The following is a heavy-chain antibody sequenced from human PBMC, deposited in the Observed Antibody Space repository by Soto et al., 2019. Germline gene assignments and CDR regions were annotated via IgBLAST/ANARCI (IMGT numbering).Heavy chain of an antibody. J-gene: IGHJ6*01. CDR1: VFTVSSYY. CDR2: IYSGGST. D-gene: IGHD2-15*01. V-gene: IGHV3-53*01. Sequence: PWLSXRLSCSSAVFTVSSYYIILFRHAPGKGLELVSAIYSGGSTYYTDSVEGRFTISRDISKNTLYLQMNSLRVDDTAVYFCERDRGHCSSVSCLDSFHFGLDVWGQGPTVTVYS. CDR3: ERDRGHCSSVSCLDSFHFGLDV.